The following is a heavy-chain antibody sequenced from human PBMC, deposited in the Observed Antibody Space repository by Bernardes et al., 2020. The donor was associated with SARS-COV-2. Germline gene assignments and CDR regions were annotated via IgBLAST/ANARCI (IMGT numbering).Heavy chain of an antibody. V-gene: IGHV1-46*01. CDR1: GYTFTSYY. D-gene: IGHD2-21*01. CDR3: ARGPALADDVVVIVLYRY. CDR2: INPRGGST. J-gene: IGHJ4*02. Sequence: ASVKVSCKASGYTFTSYYMHWVRQAPGQGLEWMGIINPRGGSTTYAQKFQGGVTMTRDTSTSTVYLELSSLRSEDTAVYYCARGPALADDVVVIVLYRYWGQGTLVTVSS.